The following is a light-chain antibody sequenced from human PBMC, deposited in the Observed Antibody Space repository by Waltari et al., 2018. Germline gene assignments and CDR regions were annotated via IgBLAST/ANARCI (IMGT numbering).Light chain of an antibody. Sequence: QSALTQPASVSGSPGQSITISCTGTSSDVGFYDFVSCFQQHPGKAPKFMIYKVNHRPSGVANRFSGSKSANTASLTISGLQAEDEADYYCSSYTRRSYWVFGGGTQLTVL. CDR1: SSDVGFYDF. CDR2: KVN. CDR3: SSYTRRSYWV. V-gene: IGLV2-14*01. J-gene: IGLJ3*02.